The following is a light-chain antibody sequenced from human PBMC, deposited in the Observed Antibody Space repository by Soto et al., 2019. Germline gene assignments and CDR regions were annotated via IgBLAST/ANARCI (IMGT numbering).Light chain of an antibody. CDR3: QQYRNGPRT. CDR2: AAS. J-gene: IGKJ1*01. CDR1: QSGRSN. V-gene: IGKV3-15*01. Sequence: EIVMTQFPATLSVSPGERGTLSCRASQSGRSNLACDQQKPCQAPRLLICAASTRATVIPAMFRGSGSGTEFTLTISDLQSEDFAVYYCQQYRNGPRTFAQGTNLDIK.